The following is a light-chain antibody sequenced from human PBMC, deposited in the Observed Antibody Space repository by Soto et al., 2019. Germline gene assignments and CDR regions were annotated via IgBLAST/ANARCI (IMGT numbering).Light chain of an antibody. Sequence: QSALTQPASVSGSPGQSITISCIGTSSDVGGYDYVSWYQQHPGRAPKVIIYEVNIRPSGVSHRFSGSKSGNKASLTISGLQAEDEDDYFCSSYTDTSGRVFGGGTKVTVL. CDR2: EVN. CDR3: SSYTDTSGRV. V-gene: IGLV2-14*01. CDR1: SSDVGGYDY. J-gene: IGLJ2*01.